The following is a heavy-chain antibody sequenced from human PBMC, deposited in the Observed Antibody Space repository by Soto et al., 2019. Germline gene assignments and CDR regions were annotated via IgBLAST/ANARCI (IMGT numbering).Heavy chain of an antibody. Sequence: PGESLKISCKGSGYSFTSYWIGWVRQMPGKGLEWMGIIYPGDSDTRYSPSFQGQVTISADKSISTAYLQWSSLKASDTAMYYCARQSIFNYYYCYMDVWGKGTTVTGSS. J-gene: IGHJ6*03. CDR1: GYSFTSYW. CDR2: IYPGDSDT. D-gene: IGHD3-3*01. CDR3: ARQSIFNYYYCYMDV. V-gene: IGHV5-51*01.